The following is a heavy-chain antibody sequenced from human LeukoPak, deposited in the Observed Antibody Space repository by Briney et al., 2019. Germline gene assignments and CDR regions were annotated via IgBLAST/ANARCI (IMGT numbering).Heavy chain of an antibody. CDR1: GFTFSTYG. D-gene: IGHD6-19*01. V-gene: IGHV3-30*02. CDR2: IRYDGSNK. J-gene: IGHJ4*02. CDR3: AKEGYSSGWYEDY. Sequence: PGGSLGLSCAAAGFTFSTYGIHWVRQAPGMGLEWVAFIRYDGSNKYYADSVKGRFTISRDNLMNTVYLQMNSLRPEDTAVYYCAKEGYSSGWYEDYWGQGTLVTVSS.